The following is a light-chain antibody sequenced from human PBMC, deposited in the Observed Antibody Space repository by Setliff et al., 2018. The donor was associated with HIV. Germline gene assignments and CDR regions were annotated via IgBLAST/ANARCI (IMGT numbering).Light chain of an antibody. CDR1: SGDVGGYNC. CDR2: EVN. J-gene: IGLJ2*01. V-gene: IGLV2-18*02. Sequence: QSALAQPPSVSGSPGQSVTISCTGTSGDVGGYNCVSWYQQPPGTAPKLMIYEVNNRPSGVPDRFSGSKSGNTAPLTISGLQAEDEADYYCSSCSSSSTLVFGGGTQLTVL. CDR3: SSCSSSSTLV.